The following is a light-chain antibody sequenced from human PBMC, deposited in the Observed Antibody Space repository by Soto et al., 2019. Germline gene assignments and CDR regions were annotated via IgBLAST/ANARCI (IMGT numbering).Light chain of an antibody. CDR3: QQDGSSRWT. J-gene: IGKJ1*01. CDR2: GAS. CDR1: QSVSSNY. Sequence: IVLTQSPGTLSLSPGERATLSCRASQSVSSNYLAWYQQKPGQAPRLVIYGASSRATGIPDRFSGSGSGTDFTLTISRLEPEDFAVYYCQQDGSSRWTFGQGSKVDI. V-gene: IGKV3-20*01.